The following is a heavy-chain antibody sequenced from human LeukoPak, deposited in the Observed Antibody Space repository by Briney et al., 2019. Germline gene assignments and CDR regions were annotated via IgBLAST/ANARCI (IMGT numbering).Heavy chain of an antibody. V-gene: IGHV4-30-2*01. CDR1: GGSISSGGYY. J-gene: IGHJ5*02. Sequence: PSETLSLTCTVSGGSISSGGYYWSWIRQPPGKGLEWIGYIYHSGSTYYNPSLKSRVTISVDRSKNQFSLKLSSVTAADTAVYYCARDPGFGQHGYNSWFDPWGQGTLVTVSS. CDR3: ARDPGFGQHGYNSWFDP. CDR2: IYHSGST. D-gene: IGHD5-24*01.